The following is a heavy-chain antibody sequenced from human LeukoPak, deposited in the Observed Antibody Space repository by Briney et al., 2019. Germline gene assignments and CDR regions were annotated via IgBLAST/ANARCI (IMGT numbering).Heavy chain of an antibody. CDR1: GFPFTTYG. CDR2: ISFDGSYE. CDR3: AKDRGGSYRGAFDY. Sequence: PGGSLRLSCAASGFPFTTYGMHSVRQAPGKGLEWVAIISFDGSYEYYADSVKGRFTISRDTSKNTLYLQMNSLKLEDTAVYYCAKDRGGSYRGAFDYWGQGTLVTVSS. D-gene: IGHD1-26*01. V-gene: IGHV3-30*18. J-gene: IGHJ4*02.